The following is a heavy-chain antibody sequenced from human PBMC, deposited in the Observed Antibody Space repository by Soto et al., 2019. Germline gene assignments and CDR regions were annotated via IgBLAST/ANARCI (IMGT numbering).Heavy chain of an antibody. D-gene: IGHD5-18*01. CDR3: ARDRGYSYGSRFDY. CDR1: GGSFGGYF. J-gene: IGHJ4*02. Sequence: SETLCLTCGVYGGSFGGYFWTWIRQSPGKGLEWIGEINHSESTSYNPSLKSRVTISVDTSKNQFSLKLSSVTAADTAVYYCARDRGYSYGSRFDYWGQGTLVTVSS. V-gene: IGHV4-34*01. CDR2: INHSEST.